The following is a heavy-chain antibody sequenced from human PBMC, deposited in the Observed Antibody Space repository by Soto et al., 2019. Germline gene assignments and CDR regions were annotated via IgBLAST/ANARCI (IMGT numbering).Heavy chain of an antibody. CDR1: GDTFSNCA. CDR2: IIPPYTTQ. J-gene: IGHJ4*02. V-gene: IGHV1-69*01. Sequence: QVQLAQAGAEVKKPGSSVKVSCKVSGDTFSNCAINWVRQAPGQGLEWVGGIIPPYTTQNYAQTFQGRVTIAADESASTAYMEMTNLRSDDPAIYYCARDEVRDGYNYFESWGQGNLVTVSS. CDR3: ARDEVRDGYNYFES. D-gene: IGHD5-12*01.